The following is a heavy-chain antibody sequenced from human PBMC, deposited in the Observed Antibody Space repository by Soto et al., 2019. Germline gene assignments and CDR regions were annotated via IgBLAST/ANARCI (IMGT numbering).Heavy chain of an antibody. Sequence: QVQLVQSGAEVKKPGSSVKVSCKASGGTFSSYAISWVRQAPGQGLEWMGGIIPIFGTANYAQKFQGRVTITADEYTSTADMELSSLRSEDTAVYYCAREGPRIAAACQYYYGMDVWGQGTTVTVSS. J-gene: IGHJ6*02. CDR1: GGTFSSYA. CDR2: IIPIFGTA. D-gene: IGHD6-13*01. CDR3: AREGPRIAAACQYYYGMDV. V-gene: IGHV1-69*01.